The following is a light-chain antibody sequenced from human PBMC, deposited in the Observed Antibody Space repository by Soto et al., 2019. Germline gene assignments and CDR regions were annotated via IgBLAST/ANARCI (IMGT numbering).Light chain of an antibody. CDR3: SSYTSTTTLV. CDR2: EVS. V-gene: IGLV2-14*01. CDR1: TNDVGSYQY. Sequence: QSVLTQPASVSGSPGQSITISCTGTTNDVGSYQYVSWYQHHPGKAPKLLIYEVSNRPSGLSSRFSGSKSGNTASLTISGLQAEDEADYYCSSYTSTTTLVFGGVTKLTVL. J-gene: IGLJ3*02.